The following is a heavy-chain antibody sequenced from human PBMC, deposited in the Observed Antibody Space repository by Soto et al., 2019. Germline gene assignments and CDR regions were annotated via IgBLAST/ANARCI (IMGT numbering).Heavy chain of an antibody. J-gene: IGHJ5*02. CDR1: GGTFSSYA. Sequence: GASVKVSCKASGGTFSSYAISWVRQAPGQGLEWMGGIIPIFGTANYAQKFQGRVTITADESTSTAYMELISLRSEDTAVYYCARDRGGYCSGGSCYFNWFDPWGQGTLVTVSS. D-gene: IGHD2-15*01. CDR3: ARDRGGYCSGGSCYFNWFDP. CDR2: IIPIFGTA. V-gene: IGHV1-69*13.